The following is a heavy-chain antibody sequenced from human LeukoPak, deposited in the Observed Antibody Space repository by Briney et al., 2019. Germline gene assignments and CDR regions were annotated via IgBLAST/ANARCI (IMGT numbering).Heavy chain of an antibody. V-gene: IGHV4-38-2*02. CDR1: DYSINSGYY. Sequence: PSETLSLTCTVSDYSINSGYYWGWIRQPPGKALEWIGTLYHGGGTYYNPSLKSRVTISVDTSKNQFSLNLSSVTAADTAIYYCARSCYGGNWYFDLWGRGTLVTVSS. D-gene: IGHD4-23*01. CDR2: LYHGGGT. CDR3: ARSCYGGNWYFDL. J-gene: IGHJ2*01.